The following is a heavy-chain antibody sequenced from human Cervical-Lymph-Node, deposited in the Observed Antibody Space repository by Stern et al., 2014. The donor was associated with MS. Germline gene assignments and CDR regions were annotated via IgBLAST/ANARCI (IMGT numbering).Heavy chain of an antibody. J-gene: IGHJ4*02. CDR3: ARDGPRVGYDFYFDY. V-gene: IGHV3-7*01. CDR1: GFTFSSSW. CDR2: IKQDGSEK. D-gene: IGHD5-12*01. Sequence: EVQLVESGGGLVQPGGSLRLSCVASGFTFSSSWMTWVRQAPGKGLEWVANIKQDGSEKYYVDSVKGRFTISRDNAKNSLYLQMNSLRAEDTAVYYCARDGPRVGYDFYFDYWGQGTLVTVSS.